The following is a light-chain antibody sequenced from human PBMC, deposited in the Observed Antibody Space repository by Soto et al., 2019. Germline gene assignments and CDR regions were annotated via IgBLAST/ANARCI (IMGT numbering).Light chain of an antibody. CDR3: QQYNSFSPIT. J-gene: IGKJ2*01. V-gene: IGKV1-5*03. CDR2: KAS. Sequence: DIQITQSPSSLSASVVDRVTFTFPASQYIFPWVAWYQQKPGKAPKLLISKASHLEDGVPSRFSGSGSGTEFTLTISSLQTEDVATYYCQQYNSFSPITFGQGTNLQI. CDR1: QYIFPW.